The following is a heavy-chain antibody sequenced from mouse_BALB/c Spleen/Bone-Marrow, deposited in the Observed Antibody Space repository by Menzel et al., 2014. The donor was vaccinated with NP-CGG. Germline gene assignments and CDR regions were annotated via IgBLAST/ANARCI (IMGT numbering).Heavy chain of an antibody. Sequence: VQLQQPGPELVKPGASVKMSCKASGYTFTTYVMHWVKQKPGQGLEWIGYINPYNDGAKYNEKFKGKATLTSDKSSSTAYMELSSLPSEDSAVYYCGRDYYGSTSFAYWGQGTLVTVSA. V-gene: IGHV1-14*01. CDR2: INPYNDGA. CDR1: GYTFTTYV. CDR3: GRDYYGSTSFAY. D-gene: IGHD1-1*01. J-gene: IGHJ3*01.